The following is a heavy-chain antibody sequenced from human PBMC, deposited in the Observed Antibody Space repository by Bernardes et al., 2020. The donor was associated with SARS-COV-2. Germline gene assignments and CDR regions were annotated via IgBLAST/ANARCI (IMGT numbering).Heavy chain of an antibody. V-gene: IGHV3-23*01. CDR3: GRDPNGDFLGAFDF. CDR1: GFTLSNYA. D-gene: IGHD4-17*01. CDR2: IKGSGSVT. Sequence: GESLRLSCAASGFTLSNYAMTWVRQAPGKGLQWVSSIKGSGSVTYYADSVKGRFTISRDNSQNTVFVQMNSLRAEYTAIYYCGRDPNGDFLGAFDFRGQGTMVTVSS. J-gene: IGHJ3*01.